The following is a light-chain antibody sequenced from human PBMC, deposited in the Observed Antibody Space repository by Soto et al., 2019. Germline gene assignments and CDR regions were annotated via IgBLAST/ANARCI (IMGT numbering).Light chain of an antibody. CDR3: SSYTTSTTGV. V-gene: IGLV2-14*03. J-gene: IGLJ3*02. CDR1: SSDVGAYNY. CDR2: NFN. Sequence: QSVLTQPASVSGSPGQSITISCTGTSSDVGAYNYVSWYQQHPGKAPKLMIYNFNDRPSGVSNRFSGSKSGNTASLTISGLQADDEADYYCSSYTTSTTGVFGGGTKVTVL.